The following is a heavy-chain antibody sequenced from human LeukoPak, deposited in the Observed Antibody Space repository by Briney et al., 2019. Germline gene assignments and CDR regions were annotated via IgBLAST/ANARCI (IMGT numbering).Heavy chain of an antibody. CDR1: GFTFSSYG. D-gene: IGHD3-16*01. Sequence: PGGSLRLSCAASGFTFSSYGMSWVRQAPGKGLEWVSAISGSGGSTYYADSVKGRFTISRDNSKNTLYLQMNSLRAEDTAVYYCARAPNIGITFGGVPYWGQGTLVTVSS. CDR2: ISGSGGST. V-gene: IGHV3-23*01. CDR3: ARAPNIGITFGGVPY. J-gene: IGHJ4*02.